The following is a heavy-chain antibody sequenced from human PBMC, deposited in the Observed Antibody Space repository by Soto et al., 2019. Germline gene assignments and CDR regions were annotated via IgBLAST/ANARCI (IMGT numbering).Heavy chain of an antibody. CDR1: GFTFTSSA. CDR2: IIPIFGTA. D-gene: IGHD3-3*01. V-gene: IGHV1-69*06. Sequence: SVKVSCKASGFTFTSSAVQWVRQAPGQGLEWMGGIIPIFGTANYAQKFQGRVTITADKSTSTAYMELSSLRSEDTAVYYCARQLFWSGYYTGYYYYGMDVWGQGTTVTVSS. J-gene: IGHJ6*02. CDR3: ARQLFWSGYYTGYYYYGMDV.